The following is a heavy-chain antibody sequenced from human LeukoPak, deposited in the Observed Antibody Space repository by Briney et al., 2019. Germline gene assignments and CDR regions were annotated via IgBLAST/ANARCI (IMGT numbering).Heavy chain of an antibody. D-gene: IGHD3-10*01. CDR3: ARGHLGLSP. CDR2: FHNSRTT. CDR1: GGSISGYS. V-gene: IGHV4-59*01. Sequence: PSETLSLTCTVSGGSISGYSWTWIRQPPGQGLEWIGYFHNSRTTSYNPSLTGRVIISVDTAMDQISLKLNSVTAADTAVYYCARGHLGLSPWGQGTLVTVCS. J-gene: IGHJ5*02.